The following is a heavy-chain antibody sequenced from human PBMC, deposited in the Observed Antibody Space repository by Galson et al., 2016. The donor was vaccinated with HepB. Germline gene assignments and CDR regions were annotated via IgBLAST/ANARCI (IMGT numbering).Heavy chain of an antibody. J-gene: IGHJ6*02. Sequence: SLRLSCAASGFTFRSYAMHWVRQAPGKGLEWVAIISYDGSSRFYADSVKGRFTISRDNPKNTLYVQMNSLRPEDTAVYYGARESDILDPQYFGMDVWGQGTTVTVSS. D-gene: IGHD3-3*01. CDR1: GFTFRSYA. CDR2: ISYDGSSR. CDR3: ARESDILDPQYFGMDV. V-gene: IGHV3-30*04.